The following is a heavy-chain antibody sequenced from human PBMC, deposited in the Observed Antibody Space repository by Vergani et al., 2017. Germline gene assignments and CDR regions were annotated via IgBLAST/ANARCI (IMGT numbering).Heavy chain of an antibody. CDR2: IYYSWST. CDR1: GGSISSYY. Sequence: QVQLQESGPGLVKPSETLSLTCTGSGGSISSYYWSWIRQPPGKGLEWIGYIYYSWSTNYNPSLKSRVTISVDTSKNQFSLKLSSVTAADTAVYYCARNPYCGGDCYSDAFDIWGQGTMVTVSS. V-gene: IGHV4-59*01. D-gene: IGHD2-21*02. J-gene: IGHJ3*02. CDR3: ARNPYCGGDCYSDAFDI.